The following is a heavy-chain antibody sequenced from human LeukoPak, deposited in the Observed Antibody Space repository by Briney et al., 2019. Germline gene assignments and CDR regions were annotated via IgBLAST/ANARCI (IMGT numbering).Heavy chain of an antibody. Sequence: GASVKVSCKASGYTFTNYYMHWVRPAPGQGLEWMDILSPSGGSTSYAQKFQGRVTMTRDTSISTAYMELNRLRSDDTAVYYCARDIAAAGWRSYNWFDPWGQGTLVAVSS. D-gene: IGHD6-13*01. CDR1: GYTFTNYY. V-gene: IGHV1-46*01. CDR2: LSPSGGST. J-gene: IGHJ5*02. CDR3: ARDIAAAGWRSYNWFDP.